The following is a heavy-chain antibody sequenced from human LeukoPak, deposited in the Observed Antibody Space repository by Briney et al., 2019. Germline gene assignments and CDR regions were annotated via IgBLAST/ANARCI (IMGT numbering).Heavy chain of an antibody. CDR1: GFTFSSYA. V-gene: IGHV3-23*01. CDR3: AKDHVTIFGVVIPFDY. D-gene: IGHD3-3*01. J-gene: IGHJ4*02. CDR2: ISGSGGST. Sequence: GGSLRLSCAASGFTFSSYAMSWVSQAPGKGLEWVPAISGSGGSTYCVDSVKGRFTISRDNSKNTLYLQMNSLRAEDTAVYYCAKDHVTIFGVVIPFDYWGQGTLVTVSS.